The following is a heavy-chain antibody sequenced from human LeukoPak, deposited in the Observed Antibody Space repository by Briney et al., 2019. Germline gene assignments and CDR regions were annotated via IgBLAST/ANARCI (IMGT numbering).Heavy chain of an antibody. CDR2: ISAYNGNT. CDR1: GYTFTSYD. J-gene: IGHJ5*02. D-gene: IGHD3-3*01. Sequence: GASVKVSCKASGYTFTSYDINWVRQAPGQGPEWMGWISAYNGNTNYAKKLQGRLTLTTDTSTSTVYMELRSLRSDDTAIYYCASPRGSRGTYDFWSGYDNYFDPWGQGTLVTVSS. V-gene: IGHV1-18*01. CDR3: ASPRGSRGTYDFWSGYDNYFDP.